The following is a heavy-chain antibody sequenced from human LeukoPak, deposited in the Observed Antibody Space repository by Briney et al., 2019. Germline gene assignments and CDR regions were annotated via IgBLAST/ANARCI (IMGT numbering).Heavy chain of an antibody. V-gene: IGHV1-69*06. CDR2: IISNSGTP. Sequence: ASVKVSCKASGGTLSINGITWVRQAPTQGLEWMGAIISNSGTPNYAQKFQGRVTITADKSTNTVYMELSSPKSEDTAVYYCARASAYNIPPPPIYYVDVWGKGTTVTVSS. D-gene: IGHD5-24*01. CDR1: GGTLSING. CDR3: ARASAYNIPPPPIYYVDV. J-gene: IGHJ6*03.